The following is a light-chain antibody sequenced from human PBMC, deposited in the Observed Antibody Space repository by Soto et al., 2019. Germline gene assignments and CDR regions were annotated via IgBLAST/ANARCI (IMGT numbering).Light chain of an antibody. CDR2: RNN. Sequence: QSVLTQPPSASXTPGQTVTISCSGSSSNIGSAYIYWYQHLPGTAPKLLIYRNNQRPSGVPDRFSASKSGTSASLAISGLRSEDDADYYCAAWDDSLVVFGGGTKLTVL. J-gene: IGLJ2*01. CDR3: AAWDDSLVV. V-gene: IGLV1-47*01. CDR1: SSNIGSAY.